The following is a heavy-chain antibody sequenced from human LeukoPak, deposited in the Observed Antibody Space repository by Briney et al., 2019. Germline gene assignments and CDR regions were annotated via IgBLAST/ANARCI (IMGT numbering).Heavy chain of an antibody. J-gene: IGHJ5*02. CDR1: GGSISSYY. Sequence: SETLSLTCTVSGGSISSYYWSWIRQPPGKGLEWIGYIYYSGSTNYNPSLKSRVTISVDTSKNQFSLKLSSVTAADTAVYYCARGAIPGRMAAAGKSWFDPWGQGTLVTVSS. CDR3: ARGAIPGRMAAAGKSWFDP. D-gene: IGHD6-13*01. V-gene: IGHV4-59*08. CDR2: IYYSGST.